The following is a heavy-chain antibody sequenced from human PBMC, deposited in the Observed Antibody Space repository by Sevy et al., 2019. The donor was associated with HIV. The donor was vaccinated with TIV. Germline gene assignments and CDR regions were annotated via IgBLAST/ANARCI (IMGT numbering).Heavy chain of an antibody. D-gene: IGHD6-19*01. CDR3: XXXXXGWYNWFDP. Sequence: ASVKVSCKASGYNFYIHWVRQAPGQGLEWMGRVTPNSGATSYAQKFQDRVAMTMDTSINTAYMELSGLKSDDTAIYXXXXXXXGWYNWFDPWGQGTLVTVSS. CDR2: VTPNSGAT. J-gene: IGHJ5*02. V-gene: IGHV1-2*06. CDR1: GYNFY.